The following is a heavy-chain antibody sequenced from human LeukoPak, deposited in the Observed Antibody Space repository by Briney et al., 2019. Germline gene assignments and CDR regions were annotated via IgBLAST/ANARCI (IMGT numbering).Heavy chain of an antibody. V-gene: IGHV3-23*01. CDR3: AKDPQYDSSGYYRFFQH. D-gene: IGHD3-22*01. Sequence: GGSLRLSCAASGFTFSSYAMSWVRQAPGKGLEWISGISGSGGSTYYADSVKGRFTISRDNSKNTLYLQMNSLRAEDTAVYYCAKDPQYDSSGYYRFFQHWGQGTLVTVSS. CDR2: ISGSGGST. CDR1: GFTFSSYA. J-gene: IGHJ1*01.